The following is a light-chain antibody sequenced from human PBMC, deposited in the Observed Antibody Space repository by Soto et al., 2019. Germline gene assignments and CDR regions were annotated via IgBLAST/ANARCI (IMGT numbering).Light chain of an antibody. Sequence: DIQMTQSPSSLSAYVGDRVIITCRASRDIVTSLNWSQQHPGKGPQILIYAASTLQRGVSSRFSGSGSGTDFNLTISILQPEGYATYYCQQSYSSRSFGHETTVQIE. CDR3: QQSYSSRS. CDR1: RDIVTS. J-gene: IGKJ1*01. V-gene: IGKV1-39*01. CDR2: AAS.